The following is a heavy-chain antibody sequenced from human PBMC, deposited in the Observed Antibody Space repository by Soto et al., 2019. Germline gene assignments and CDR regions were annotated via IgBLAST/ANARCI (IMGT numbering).Heavy chain of an antibody. Sequence: QVQLVQSGAEVKKPGSSVKVSCKASGGTFSSYTISWVRQAPGQGLEWMGRIIPILGIANYAQKFQGRVTITADKSTSTAYMELSSLRSEDTAVYYCARVSAYRSGYSYGAYWGQGTLVTVSS. CDR2: IIPILGIA. CDR1: GGTFSSYT. CDR3: ARVSAYRSGYSYGAY. J-gene: IGHJ1*01. V-gene: IGHV1-69*02. D-gene: IGHD5-18*01.